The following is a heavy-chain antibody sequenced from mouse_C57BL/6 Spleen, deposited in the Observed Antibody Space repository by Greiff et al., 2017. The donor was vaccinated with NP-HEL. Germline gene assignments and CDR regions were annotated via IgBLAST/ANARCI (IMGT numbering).Heavy chain of an antibody. V-gene: IGHV1-15*01. Sequence: VQLQQSGAELVRPGASVTLSCKASGYTFTDYEMHWVKQTPVHGLEWIGAIDPETGGTAYNQKFKGKAILTADKSSSTAYMELRSLTSEDSAVYYCTRIYYDYDVDYFDYWGQGTTLTVSS. J-gene: IGHJ2*01. D-gene: IGHD2-4*01. CDR1: GYTFTDYE. CDR2: IDPETGGT. CDR3: TRIYYDYDVDYFDY.